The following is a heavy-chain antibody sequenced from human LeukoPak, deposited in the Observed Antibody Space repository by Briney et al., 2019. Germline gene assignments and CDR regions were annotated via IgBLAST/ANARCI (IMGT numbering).Heavy chain of an antibody. CDR2: ISSSSSYI. J-gene: IGHJ5*02. Sequence: GGSLRLSCAASGFTFSSYSMYWVRQAPGKGLEWVSSISSSSSYIYYADSVKGRFTISRDNAKNSLYLQMNSLRAEDTAVYYCARASAGYSSSYRLDPWGQGTLVTVSS. D-gene: IGHD6-6*01. V-gene: IGHV3-21*01. CDR1: GFTFSSYS. CDR3: ARASAGYSSSYRLDP.